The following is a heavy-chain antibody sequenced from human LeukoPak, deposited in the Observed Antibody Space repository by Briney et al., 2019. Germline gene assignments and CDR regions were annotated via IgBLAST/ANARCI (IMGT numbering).Heavy chain of an antibody. V-gene: IGHV4-59*08. J-gene: IGHJ4*02. CDR3: ARVVVVPAAMFSH. D-gene: IGHD2-2*01. CDR2: IYYSGST. CDR1: GGSISSHY. Sequence: ASETLSLTCTVSGGSISSHYWSWIRQPPGKGLEWIGYIYYSGSTNYNPSLKSRVTISVDTSKNQFSLKLSSVTAADTAVYYCARVVVVPAAMFSHWGQGTLVTVSS.